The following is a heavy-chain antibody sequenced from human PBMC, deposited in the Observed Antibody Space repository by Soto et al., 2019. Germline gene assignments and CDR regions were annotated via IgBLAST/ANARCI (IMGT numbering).Heavy chain of an antibody. Sequence: PGGSLRLSCAASGFTFSSYAMSWVRQAPGKGLEWVSAISGSGGSTYYADSVKGRFTISRDNSKNTLYLQMNSLRAEDTAVYYYAKGSPQGSSRYFAYRVYDYWGQGTLVTVSS. CDR1: GFTFSSYA. V-gene: IGHV3-23*01. D-gene: IGHD3-9*01. CDR2: ISGSGGST. CDR3: AKGSPQGSSRYFAYRVYDY. J-gene: IGHJ4*02.